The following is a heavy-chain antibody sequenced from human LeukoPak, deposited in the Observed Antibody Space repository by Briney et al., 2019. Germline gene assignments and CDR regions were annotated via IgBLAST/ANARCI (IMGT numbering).Heavy chain of an antibody. V-gene: IGHV3-53*01. J-gene: IGHJ4*02. CDR1: GFTVSSNY. D-gene: IGHD6-13*01. CDR3: ARVDSSSWYYFDY. Sequence: GGSLRLSCAASGFTVSSNYMSWVRQAPGKGLEWVSVIYSGGSTYYADSVKGRFTISRDNSKNTLYLQMNSLRAEDTAVYYCARVDSSSWYYFDYWGQGTLVTVSS. CDR2: IYSGGST.